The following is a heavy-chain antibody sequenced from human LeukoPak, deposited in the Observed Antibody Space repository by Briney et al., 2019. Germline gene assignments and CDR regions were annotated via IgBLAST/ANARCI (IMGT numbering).Heavy chain of an antibody. J-gene: IGHJ6*03. CDR2: VNPNSGGP. D-gene: IGHD3-10*01. Sequence: GASVKVSCKASGYTFTDYYMHWVRQAPGQGLEWMGWVNPNSGGPNYAQKFQGRVTMTRNTSISTAYMELSSLRSEDTAVYYCARVRGSGSYYYYYYMDVWGKGTTVTISS. V-gene: IGHV1-2*02. CDR1: GYTFTDYY. CDR3: ARVRGSGSYYYYYYMDV.